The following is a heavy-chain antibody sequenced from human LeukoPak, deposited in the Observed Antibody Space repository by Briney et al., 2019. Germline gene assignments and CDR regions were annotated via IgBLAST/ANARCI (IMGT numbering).Heavy chain of an antibody. V-gene: IGHV3-9*01. CDR2: ISWNSGSI. CDR1: GFTFDDYA. Sequence: GGFLRLSCAASGFTFDDYAMHWVRQAPGKGLEWVSGISWNSGSIGYADSVKGRFTISRDNAKNSLYLQMNSLRAEDTALYYCAKVHYYGSRSYSPFDYWGQGTLVTVSS. D-gene: IGHD3-10*01. CDR3: AKVHYYGSRSYSPFDY. J-gene: IGHJ4*02.